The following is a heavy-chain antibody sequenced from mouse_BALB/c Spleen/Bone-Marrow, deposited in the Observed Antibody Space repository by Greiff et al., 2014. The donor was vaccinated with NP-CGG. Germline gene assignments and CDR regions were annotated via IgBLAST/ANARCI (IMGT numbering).Heavy chain of an antibody. CDR3: AREAHLSFDC. J-gene: IGHJ2*01. D-gene: IGHD1-3*01. V-gene: IGHV1S56*01. CDR1: GYTFTNYY. Sequence: QVQLQQSGPELVKPGASVRISCKASGYTFTNYYIHWVKQRPGQGLEWIEWIYPGNVNTKYNERFKGKATLTADKSSSTAYMQLSSLTSEDSAVYFCAREAHLSFDCWGQGTTLTVSS. CDR2: IYPGNVNT.